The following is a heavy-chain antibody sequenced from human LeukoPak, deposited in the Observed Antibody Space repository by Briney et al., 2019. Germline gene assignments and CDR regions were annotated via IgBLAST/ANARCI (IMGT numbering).Heavy chain of an antibody. D-gene: IGHD3-22*01. CDR3: ARPNYYDSSGYEGSGFDY. Sequence: SVKVSCKASGGTFSSYAISWVRQAPGQGLEWIGRIIPILGIANYAQKFQGRVTITADKSTSTAYMELSSLRSEDTAVYYCARPNYYDSSGYEGSGFDYWGQGTLVTVSS. J-gene: IGHJ4*02. CDR1: GGTFSSYA. V-gene: IGHV1-69*04. CDR2: IIPILGIA.